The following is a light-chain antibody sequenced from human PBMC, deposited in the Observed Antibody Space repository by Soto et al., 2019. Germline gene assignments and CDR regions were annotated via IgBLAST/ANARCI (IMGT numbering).Light chain of an antibody. J-gene: IGLJ3*02. CDR2: EVT. CDR3: SSYAASNNFYFV. CDR1: SSDVGGYNY. V-gene: IGLV2-8*01. Sequence: QSALTQPPSASGSPGQSVTISCTGTSSDVGGYNYVSWYQQYPGRAPKLMIYEVTKRPSGVPDRFSGSKSGNTASLTVSGLPAEDEGDYYCSSYAASNNFYFVFGGGTQLTVL.